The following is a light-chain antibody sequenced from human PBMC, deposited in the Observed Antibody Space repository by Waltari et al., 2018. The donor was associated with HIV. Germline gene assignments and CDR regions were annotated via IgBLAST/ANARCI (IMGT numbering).Light chain of an antibody. CDR2: GAS. V-gene: IGKV3-20*01. CDR3: QQYGSSRT. J-gene: IGKJ1*01. Sequence: DIVLTQSPGTLSLSPGARATLSCRASQSVSRSYLAWYQQKPGQAPRLLIYGASSRATGIPDRFSGSGSGTDFTLTISRLEPEDFAVYYCQQYGSSRTFGQGTKVEIK. CDR1: QSVSRSY.